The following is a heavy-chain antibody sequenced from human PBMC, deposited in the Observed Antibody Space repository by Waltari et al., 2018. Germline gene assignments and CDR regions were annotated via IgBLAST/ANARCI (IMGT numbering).Heavy chain of an antibody. CDR2: FSGSGDNT. J-gene: IGHJ4*02. V-gene: IGHV3-23*01. Sequence: EVQLLESGGGLVQPGGSLRLSWAASGFYFRGNAMSWVRKAPGKGLEWVSAFSGSGDNTYYADSVKGRFTISRDNSQNTLFLQMNSLRADDTAVYYCTKDLYSWSYDFWGQGTLVTVSS. CDR1: GFYFRGNA. CDR3: TKDLYSWSYDF. D-gene: IGHD1-26*01.